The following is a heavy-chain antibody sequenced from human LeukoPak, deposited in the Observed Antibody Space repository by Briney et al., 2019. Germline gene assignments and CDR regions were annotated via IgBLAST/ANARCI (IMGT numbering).Heavy chain of an antibody. CDR2: IYSGGST. Sequence: GGSLRLSCAASGFTVSSNYMSWVRQAPGKGLEWVSVIYSGGSTYYADSVKGRFTISRDNSKNTLYLQMNSLRAEDTAVYYCARARPYGSGSYYRLKPNNFDYWGQGTLVTVSS. CDR1: GFTVSSNY. CDR3: ARARPYGSGSYYRLKPNNFDY. J-gene: IGHJ4*02. D-gene: IGHD3-10*01. V-gene: IGHV3-66*01.